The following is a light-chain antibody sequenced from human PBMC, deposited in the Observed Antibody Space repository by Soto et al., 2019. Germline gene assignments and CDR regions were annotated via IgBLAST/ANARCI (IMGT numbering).Light chain of an antibody. V-gene: IGKV1-5*03. CDR2: KAP. Sequence: DIQMAQSPSTLSASVGDRVTITCRASQSISTWLAWYQQKPGKAPKLLIYKAPNLEDGVPSRFSGSGSGTEFTITISSLQSDDFATYYCQQYNTYPLPFGGGTKVDIK. CDR3: QQYNTYPLP. J-gene: IGKJ4*01. CDR1: QSISTW.